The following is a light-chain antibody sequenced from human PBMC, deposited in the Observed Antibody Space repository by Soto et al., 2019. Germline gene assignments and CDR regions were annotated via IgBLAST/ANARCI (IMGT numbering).Light chain of an antibody. CDR1: QGISSY. Sequence: DIQMTQSPSSLSASIGDRVTITCRASQGISSYLAWYQQKPGKVPKLLIYAASTLQSGVPSRFSGSGSGTDFTLTISSLQPEDVATYYCQKFNRVPHTFGQGTKLEIK. J-gene: IGKJ2*01. CDR2: AAS. V-gene: IGKV1-27*01. CDR3: QKFNRVPHT.